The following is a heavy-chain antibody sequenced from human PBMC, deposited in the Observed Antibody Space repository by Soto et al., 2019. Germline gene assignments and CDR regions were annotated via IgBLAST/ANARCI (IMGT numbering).Heavy chain of an antibody. CDR3: ARTDIVVVVAYYFDY. D-gene: IGHD2-15*01. Sequence: XLQLQESXPXLXXPXXXLXXXXXXSGGSISSSSYYWGWIRQPPGKGLEWIGSIYYSGSTYYNPSLKSRVTISVDTSKNQFSLKLSSVTAADTAVYYCARTDIVVVVAYYFDYWGQGTLVTVSS. CDR2: IYYSGST. V-gene: IGHV4-39*01. CDR1: GGSISSSSYY. J-gene: IGHJ4*02.